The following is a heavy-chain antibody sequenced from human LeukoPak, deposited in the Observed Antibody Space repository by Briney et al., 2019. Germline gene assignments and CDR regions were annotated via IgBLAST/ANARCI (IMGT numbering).Heavy chain of an antibody. CDR1: GGTFNNYA. CDR2: IIPFLGTR. CDR3: ARDSVGDIIIHGIDI. Sequence: ASVKVSCKASGGTFNNYAISWVRQAPGQGLEWMGGIIPFLGTRNYAQKFQDRVTITADESTNTAYMELSSLRSEDTAVYYCARDSVGDIIIHGIDIWGQGTMVTVSS. V-gene: IGHV1-69*13. J-gene: IGHJ3*02. D-gene: IGHD3-3*01.